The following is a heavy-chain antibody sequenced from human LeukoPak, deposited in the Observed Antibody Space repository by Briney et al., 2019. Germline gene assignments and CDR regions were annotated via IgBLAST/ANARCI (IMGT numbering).Heavy chain of an antibody. V-gene: IGHV3-15*01. Sequence: PGGSLRLSCAASGFTFSDYYMSWIRQAPGKGLEWVGRIKAKTDGGTTEYAAPVKGRFTISRDDSENMVYLQMNSLETEDTAVYYCRTNRDFWGQGTLVTVSS. D-gene: IGHD1-14*01. J-gene: IGHJ4*02. CDR2: IKAKTDGGTT. CDR3: RTNRDF. CDR1: GFTFSDYY.